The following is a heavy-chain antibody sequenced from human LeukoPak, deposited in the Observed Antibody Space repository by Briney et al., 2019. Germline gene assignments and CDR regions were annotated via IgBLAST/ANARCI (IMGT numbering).Heavy chain of an antibody. D-gene: IGHD2-2*02. CDR3: AKGNCSSTSCYRNWFDP. V-gene: IGHV3-21*04. J-gene: IGHJ5*02. CDR2: ISGSSYYI. CDR1: GFTFSSYT. Sequence: GGSLRLSCVASGFTFSSYTMNWVRQTPGKGLEWVSSISGSSYYIYYADSVRGRFTISRDNAENSVYLQMNSLRAEDTAVYYCAKGNCSSTSCYRNWFDPWGQGTLVTVSS.